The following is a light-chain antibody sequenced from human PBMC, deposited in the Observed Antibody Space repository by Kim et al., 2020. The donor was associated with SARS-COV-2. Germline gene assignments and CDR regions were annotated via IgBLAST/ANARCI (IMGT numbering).Light chain of an antibody. CDR3: QAWDSSTYV. CDR1: KLGDKY. CDR2: QDS. J-gene: IGLJ1*01. V-gene: IGLV3-1*01. Sequence: SYELTQPPSVSVSRGQTASITCSGDKLGDKYACWYQQKPGQSPVLVIYQDSKRPSGIPERFSGSNSGNTATLTISGTQAMDEADYYCQAWDSSTYVFGTGTKFTVL.